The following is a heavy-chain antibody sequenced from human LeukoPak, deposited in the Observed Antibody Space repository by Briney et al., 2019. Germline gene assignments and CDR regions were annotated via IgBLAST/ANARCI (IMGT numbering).Heavy chain of an antibody. J-gene: IGHJ6*02. CDR2: IIPIFGTA. CDR1: GGTFSSYA. Sequence: ASVKVSCKASGGTFSSYAISWVRQAPGQGLEWMGGIIPIFGTANYAQKFQGRVTITADESTSTAYMELSSLRSEDTAVYYCATHYYDSSGYYYYGMDVWGQGITVTVSS. V-gene: IGHV1-69*01. CDR3: ATHYYDSSGYYYYGMDV. D-gene: IGHD3-22*01.